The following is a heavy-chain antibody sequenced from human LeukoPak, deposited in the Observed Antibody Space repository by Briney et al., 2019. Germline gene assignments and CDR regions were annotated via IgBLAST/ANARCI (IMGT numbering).Heavy chain of an antibody. CDR3: ARDRVEDVDGDAFDI. J-gene: IGHJ3*02. Sequence: SETPSLTCTVSGGSISSATYYWSWIRQPAGKGLEWIGRIYTTGSTNYNPSLKSRVTISIDTSKNQFSLKLSSVTAADTAVYYCARDRVEDVDGDAFDIWGQGSMVTVSS. CDR2: IYTTGST. D-gene: IGHD3-10*01. V-gene: IGHV4-61*02. CDR1: GGSISSATYY.